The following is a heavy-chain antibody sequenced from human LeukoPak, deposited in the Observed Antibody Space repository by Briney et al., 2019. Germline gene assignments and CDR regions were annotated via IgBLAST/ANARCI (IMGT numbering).Heavy chain of an antibody. CDR1: GFTVSNKY. J-gene: IGHJ4*02. CDR3: ARKTGVTGEAFDY. D-gene: IGHD7-27*01. V-gene: IGHV3-53*01. Sequence: GGSLRLSCVASGFTVSNKYMSWVRQAPGKGLEWVSVLYNAGSTYYADSVKGRFTISRDNSKNSVYLQMNSLRTEDTAVYYCARKTGVTGEAFDYWGQGTLVTVSS. CDR2: LYNAGST.